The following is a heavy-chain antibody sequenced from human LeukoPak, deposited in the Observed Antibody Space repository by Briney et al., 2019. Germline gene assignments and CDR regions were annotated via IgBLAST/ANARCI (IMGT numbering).Heavy chain of an antibody. J-gene: IGHJ3*02. Sequence: SQTLSLTCAISGDSVSSNSAAWNWIRQSPSRGLEWLGRTYYRSKWYNDYAVSVKSRITINPDTSKNQFSLQLNSVTPEDTAVYYCARERVAARPGLGRIAMGGAFDIWGQGTMVTVSS. V-gene: IGHV6-1*01. CDR3: ARERVAARPGLGRIAMGGAFDI. CDR2: TYYRSKWYN. D-gene: IGHD6-6*01. CDR1: GDSVSSNSAA.